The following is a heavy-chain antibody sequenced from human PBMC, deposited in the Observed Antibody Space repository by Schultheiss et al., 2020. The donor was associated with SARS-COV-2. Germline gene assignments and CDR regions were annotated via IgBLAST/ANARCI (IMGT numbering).Heavy chain of an antibody. Sequence: SETLSLTCTVSGGSISSGYYWGWIRQPPGKGLEWIGSIYHSGSTNYNPSLKSRVTISVDTSKKQFSLKLSSVTAADTAVYYCARDYDCSGGSCHNPEAYYYYGMDVWGQGTTVTVSS. CDR2: IYHSGST. D-gene: IGHD2-15*01. V-gene: IGHV4-38-2*02. CDR1: GGSISSGYY. J-gene: IGHJ6*02. CDR3: ARDYDCSGGSCHNPEAYYYYGMDV.